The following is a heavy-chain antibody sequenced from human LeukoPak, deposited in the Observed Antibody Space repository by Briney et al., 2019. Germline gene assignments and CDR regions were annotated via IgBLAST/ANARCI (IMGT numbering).Heavy chain of an antibody. CDR2: IIPIFGTA. D-gene: IGHD1-26*01. V-gene: IGHV1-69*13. J-gene: IGHJ5*02. CDR1: GGTFSGYA. Sequence: ASVKVSCKASGGTFSGYAISWVRQAPGQGLEWMGGIIPIFGTANYAQKFQGRVTITADESTSTAYMELSSLRSEDTAVYYCASRAHIVGATGRFDPWGQRTLVTVSS. CDR3: ASRAHIVGATGRFDP.